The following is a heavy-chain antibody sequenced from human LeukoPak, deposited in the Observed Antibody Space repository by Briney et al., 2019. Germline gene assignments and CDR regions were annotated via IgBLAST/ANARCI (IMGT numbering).Heavy chain of an antibody. V-gene: IGHV4-39*01. CDR2: IYYSGST. J-gene: IGHJ4*02. D-gene: IGHD3-10*01. CDR1: GSSISSSSYY. Sequence: SETLSLTCTVSGSSISSSSYYWGWIRQPPGKGLEWIGSIYYSGSTYYNPSLKSRVTISVDTSKHQFSLKLSSVTAADKAVYYCARIRIGGFGELLIDYWGQGPLVTVSS. CDR3: ARIRIGGFGELLIDY.